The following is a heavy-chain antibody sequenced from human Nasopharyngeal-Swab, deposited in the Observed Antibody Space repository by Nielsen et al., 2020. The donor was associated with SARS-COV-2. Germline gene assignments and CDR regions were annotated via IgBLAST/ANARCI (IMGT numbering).Heavy chain of an antibody. CDR1: GFTFTSSA. CDR3: AVGVYYDFWSGYPPLDY. V-gene: IGHV1-58*01. D-gene: IGHD3-3*01. J-gene: IGHJ4*02. Sequence: SVKVSCKASGFTFTSSAVQWVRQARGQRLEWIGWIVVGSGNTNYAQKFQERVTITRDMSTSTAYMELGSLRSEDTAVYYCAVGVYYDFWSGYPPLDYWGQGTLVTVSS. CDR2: IVVGSGNT.